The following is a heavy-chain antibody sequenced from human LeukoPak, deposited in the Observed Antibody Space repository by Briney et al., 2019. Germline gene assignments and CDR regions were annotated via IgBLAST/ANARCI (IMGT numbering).Heavy chain of an antibody. CDR1: GFTFDDYA. CDR3: ARDPLRRITMVRGVIISWFDP. Sequence: GGSLRLSCAVSGFTFDDYAMHWVRQAPGKGLEWVSGISWNSGNIAYADSVKGRFTISRDNAKNSLYLQMNSLRAEDTAVYYCARDPLRRITMVRGVIISWFDPWGQGTLVTVSS. V-gene: IGHV3-9*01. J-gene: IGHJ5*02. CDR2: ISWNSGNI. D-gene: IGHD3-10*01.